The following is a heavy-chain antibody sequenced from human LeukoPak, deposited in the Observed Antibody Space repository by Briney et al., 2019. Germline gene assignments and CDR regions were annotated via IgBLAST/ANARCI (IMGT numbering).Heavy chain of an antibody. V-gene: IGHV1-46*01. CDR1: GYTFTSYY. Sequence: ASLKVSCKASGYTFTSYYMHWVRQAPGQGLEWMGIINPSVVITSYAQKFQGRVTMTRDTSTSTVYMELSSLRSEDTAVYYCARGGSGSYYYYYYYMDVWGKGTTVTISS. CDR3: ARGGSGSYYYYYYYMDV. D-gene: IGHD3-10*01. J-gene: IGHJ6*03. CDR2: INPSVVIT.